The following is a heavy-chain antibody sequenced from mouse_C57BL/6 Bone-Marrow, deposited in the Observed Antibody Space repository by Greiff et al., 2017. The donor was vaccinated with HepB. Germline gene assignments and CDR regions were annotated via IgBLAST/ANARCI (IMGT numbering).Heavy chain of an antibody. D-gene: IGHD2-4*01. V-gene: IGHV1-55*01. Sequence: QVQLKQPGAELVKPGASVKMSCKASGYTFTSYWITWVKQRPGQGLEWIGDIYPGSGSTNYNEKFKSKATLTVDTSSSTAYMQLSSLTSEDSAVYYCARLGLRRGGAWFAYWGQGTLVTVSA. CDR2: IYPGSGST. CDR1: GYTFTSYW. CDR3: ARLGLRRGGAWFAY. J-gene: IGHJ3*01.